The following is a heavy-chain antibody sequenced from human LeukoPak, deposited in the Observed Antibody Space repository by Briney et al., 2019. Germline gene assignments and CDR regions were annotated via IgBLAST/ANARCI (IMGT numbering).Heavy chain of an antibody. CDR3: AKTSRGYSGYDSWFDY. CDR1: EFTFNSYA. CDR2: IRYDGSYK. J-gene: IGHJ4*02. V-gene: IGHV3-30*02. Sequence: PGGSLRLSCAASEFTFNSYAMHWVRQAPGKGLEWVAFIRYDGSYKYCADSVKGRFTISRDNSKNTLYLQMNSLRAEDTAVYYCAKTSRGYSGYDSWFDYWGQGTLVTVSS. D-gene: IGHD5-12*01.